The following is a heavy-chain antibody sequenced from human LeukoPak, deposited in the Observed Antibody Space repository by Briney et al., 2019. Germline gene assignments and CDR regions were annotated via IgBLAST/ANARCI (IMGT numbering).Heavy chain of an antibody. CDR2: ISYPGST. Sequence: SETLSLTCTVSGNSISSYYWNWIRQPPGKGLEWIGYISYPGSTNYNPSLKSRVTISVDTSKNQFSLKLTSVTAADTAVYYCARLRRLRDGYNAFDIWGQGRMVTVSS. CDR1: GNSISSYY. J-gene: IGHJ3*02. CDR3: ARLRRLRDGYNAFDI. D-gene: IGHD5-24*01. V-gene: IGHV4-59*08.